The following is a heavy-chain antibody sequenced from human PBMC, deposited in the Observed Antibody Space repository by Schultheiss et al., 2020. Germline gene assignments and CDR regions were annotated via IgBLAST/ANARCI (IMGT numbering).Heavy chain of an antibody. CDR2: IYYSGST. CDR1: GGSISSGGYY. V-gene: IGHV4-31*03. CDR3: ARTSYSGNYFFDY. Sequence: SETLSLTCTVSGGSISSGGYYWSWIRQHPGKGLEWIGYIYYSGSTYYNPSLKSRVTISVDTSKNQFSLKLSSVTAADTALYYCARTSYSGNYFFDYWGQGTLVT. D-gene: IGHD1-26*01. J-gene: IGHJ4*02.